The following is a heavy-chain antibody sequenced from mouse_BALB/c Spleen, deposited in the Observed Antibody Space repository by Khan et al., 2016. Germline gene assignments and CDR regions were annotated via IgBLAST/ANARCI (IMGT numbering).Heavy chain of an antibody. V-gene: IGHV3-2*02. CDR3: ALLRLAY. J-gene: IGHJ3*01. Sequence: EVQLVESGPGLVKPSQSLSLTCPVTGYSITSDYAWNWIRQFPGNKLEWMGYIGYSGSTSYNPSLKRRISITRDSSKNQFFLQLNSVTTDDTATYYCALLRLAYWGQGTLVTVSA. CDR2: IGYSGST. D-gene: IGHD1-2*01. CDR1: GYSITSDYA.